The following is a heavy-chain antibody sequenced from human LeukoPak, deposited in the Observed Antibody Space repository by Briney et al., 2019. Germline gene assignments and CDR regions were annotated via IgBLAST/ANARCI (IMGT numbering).Heavy chain of an antibody. J-gene: IGHJ5*02. Sequence: SVKDSCKASGYTFSDYDIRWVRQAPGQGLEWMGGIIPIFGTANYAQKFQGRVTITADKSTSTAYMELSSLRSEDTAVYYCAREGICGGDCYSGHWFDLWGEETLVTVSS. CDR3: AREGICGGDCYSGHWFDL. CDR2: IIPIFGTA. V-gene: IGHV1-69*06. D-gene: IGHD2-21*02. CDR1: GYTFSDYD.